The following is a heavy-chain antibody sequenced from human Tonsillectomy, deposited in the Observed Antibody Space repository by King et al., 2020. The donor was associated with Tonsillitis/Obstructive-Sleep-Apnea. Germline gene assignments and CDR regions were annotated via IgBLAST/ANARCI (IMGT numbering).Heavy chain of an antibody. CDR3: VRGYGHY. CDR1: GFTVGSKN. D-gene: IGHD5-18*01. V-gene: IGHV3-66*01. CDR2: IYRGGST. J-gene: IGHJ4*02. Sequence: ESQLVQSGGGLVQPGGSLRLSCAASGFTVGSKNMSWVRQAPGKGLEWVSLIYRGGSTDDADSVKGRFSISRDNSKNTVYLQMNSLTAEDTAMYYCVRGYGHYWGQGTLVTVSS.